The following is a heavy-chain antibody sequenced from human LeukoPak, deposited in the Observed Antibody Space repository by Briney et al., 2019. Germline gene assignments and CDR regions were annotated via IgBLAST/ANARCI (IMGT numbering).Heavy chain of an antibody. D-gene: IGHD3-22*01. V-gene: IGHV6-1*01. CDR3: AQADSTGYFYFQH. J-gene: IGHJ1*01. CDR2: TYYRSEWYN. CDR1: GDSVSSNSAA. Sequence: SQTLSLTCAISGDSVSSNSAAWNGIRQSPSRGLEWLGRTYYRSEWYNDYAVSVKSRININPDTSKNQFSLQLNSVTPEDTAVYYCAQADSTGYFYFQHWGQGTLVTVSS.